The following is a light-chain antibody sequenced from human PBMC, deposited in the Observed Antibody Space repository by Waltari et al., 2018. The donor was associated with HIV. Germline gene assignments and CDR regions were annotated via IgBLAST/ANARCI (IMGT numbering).Light chain of an antibody. Sequence: DIQMTQSPSSLSASVGDRVTINCRASQSISTYLNWYQEKPGKAPNLLIYGASSLHSGVPSRFSGSGSGTEFTLTISSLQLEDFATYYCQQSYSTLMYTFGQGTKLEIK. CDR3: QQSYSTLMYT. CDR2: GAS. CDR1: QSISTY. V-gene: IGKV1-39*01. J-gene: IGKJ2*01.